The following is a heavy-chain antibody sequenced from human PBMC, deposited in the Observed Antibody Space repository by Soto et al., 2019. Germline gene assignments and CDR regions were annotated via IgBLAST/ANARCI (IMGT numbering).Heavy chain of an antibody. CDR1: GGSISSHD. Sequence: SETLSLTCTVSGGSISSHDWSWIRQPPGKGLEWIGYIYYSGSTNYNPSLKSRVTISVDTSKNQFSLKLSSVTAADTAVYYCARHDLYYDILTGYSQYNWFDPWGQGTLVTVSS. CDR3: ARHDLYYDILTGYSQYNWFDP. D-gene: IGHD3-9*01. CDR2: IYYSGST. V-gene: IGHV4-59*08. J-gene: IGHJ5*02.